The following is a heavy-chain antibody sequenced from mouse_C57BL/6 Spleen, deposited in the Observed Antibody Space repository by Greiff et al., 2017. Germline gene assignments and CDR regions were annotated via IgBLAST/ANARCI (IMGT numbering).Heavy chain of an antibody. D-gene: IGHD2-4*01. CDR3: ERPHKDYDDAWCAY. V-gene: IGHV1-26*01. CDR2: INPNNGGT. CDR1: GYTFTDYY. Sequence: EVQLQQSGPELVKPGASVKISCKASGYTFTDYYMNWVKQSHGKSLEWIGDINPNNGGTSYNQKFKGQDTLTVAKSSSTAYMELRSLTSEDSAVDYCERPHKDYDDAWCAYWGQGTLVTVSA. J-gene: IGHJ3*01.